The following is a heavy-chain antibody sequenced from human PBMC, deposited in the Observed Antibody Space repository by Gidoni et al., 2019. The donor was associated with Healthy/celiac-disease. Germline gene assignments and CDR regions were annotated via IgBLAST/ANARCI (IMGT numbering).Heavy chain of an antibody. J-gene: IGHJ4*02. CDR3: ARDLATGTDYYDSSGYYYGFDY. CDR2: ISYDGSNK. CDR1: GFTFSSYA. D-gene: IGHD3-22*01. V-gene: IGHV3-30-3*01. Sequence: QVQLVESGGGVVQPGRSLRLSCAASGFTFSSYAMHWVRQAPGKGLEWVAVISYDGSNKYYADSVKGRFTISRDNSKNTLYLQMNSLRAEDTAVYYCARDLATGTDYYDSSGYYYGFDYWGQGTLVTVSS.